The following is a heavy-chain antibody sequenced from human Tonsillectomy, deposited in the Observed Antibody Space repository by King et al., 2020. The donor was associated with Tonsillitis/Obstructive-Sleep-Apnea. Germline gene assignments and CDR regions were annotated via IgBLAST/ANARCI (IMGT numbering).Heavy chain of an antibody. J-gene: IGHJ4*02. CDR3: ARDSGSNSFDY. CDR1: GFSFSDYY. D-gene: IGHD6-6*01. Sequence: VQLVESGGGLVKPGGSLRLSWAASGFSFSDYYMSWIRQAPGKGLKWVSSISSRSSYTNYAASVKGRFTISRDNAKKSLYLQMNSLRAEDTAVYYCARDSGSNSFDYWGQGTLVTVSS. CDR2: ISSRSSYT. V-gene: IGHV3-11*06.